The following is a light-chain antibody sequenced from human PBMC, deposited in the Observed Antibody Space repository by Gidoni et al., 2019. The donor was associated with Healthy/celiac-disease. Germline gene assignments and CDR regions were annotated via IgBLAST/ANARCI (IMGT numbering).Light chain of an antibody. CDR2: GAS. CDR3: QQYGSSPRT. Sequence: GERATLSCRASQSVSSSYLAWYQQKPGQAPRLLIYGASSRATGIPDRFSGSGSGTDFTLTISRLEPEDFAVYSCQQYGSSPRTFGQGTKVEIK. CDR1: QSVSSSY. V-gene: IGKV3-20*01. J-gene: IGKJ1*01.